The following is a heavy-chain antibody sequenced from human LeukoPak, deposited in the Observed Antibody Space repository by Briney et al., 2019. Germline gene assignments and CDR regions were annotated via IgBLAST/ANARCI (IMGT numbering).Heavy chain of an antibody. V-gene: IGHV3-33*06. Sequence: GGSPRLSCAASGFTFSSYGMHWVRQAPGKGLEWVAVIWYDGSNKYYADSVKGRFTISRDNSKNTLYLQMNSLRAEDTAVYYCAKVDSGSYYGSFDYWGQGTLVTVSS. CDR1: GFTFSSYG. D-gene: IGHD1-26*01. CDR3: AKVDSGSYYGSFDY. CDR2: IWYDGSNK. J-gene: IGHJ4*02.